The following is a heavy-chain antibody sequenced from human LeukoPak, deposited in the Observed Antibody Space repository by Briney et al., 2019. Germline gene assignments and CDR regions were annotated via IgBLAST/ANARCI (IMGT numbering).Heavy chain of an antibody. J-gene: IGHJ3*02. CDR1: GFTFDDYA. CDR3: AKDMSAGDFDDSSGYYRARAFDI. Sequence: PGGSLRLSCAASGFTFDDYAMHWVRQAPGKGLEWVSGISWNSGSIGYADSVKGRFTISRDNAKNSLYLQMNSLRAEDTALYYCAKDMSAGDFDDSSGYYRARAFDIWGQGTMVTVSS. CDR2: ISWNSGSI. D-gene: IGHD3-22*01. V-gene: IGHV3-9*01.